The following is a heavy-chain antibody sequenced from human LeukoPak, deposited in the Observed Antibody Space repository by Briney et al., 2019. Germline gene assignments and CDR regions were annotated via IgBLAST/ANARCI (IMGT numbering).Heavy chain of an antibody. J-gene: IGHJ5*02. Sequence: SETLSLTCTVSGGSISGYYWSWIRQPPGKGLEWIGYTSYTGSTDYNPSLKSRVTISVDTSKNQFSLKVNSVIAADTAVYYCARDRVGDASWGQGTLVTVSS. CDR1: GGSISGYY. V-gene: IGHV4-59*01. CDR2: TSYTGST. CDR3: ARDRVGDAS.